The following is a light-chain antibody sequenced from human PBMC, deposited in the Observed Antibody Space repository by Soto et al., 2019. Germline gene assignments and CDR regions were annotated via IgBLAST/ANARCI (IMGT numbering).Light chain of an antibody. V-gene: IGKV3D-15*01. CDR3: QQYDSWPLT. Sequence: EIVMTQSPGTLSVSTEEGATLSCRASQSVDRNLAWYQQTPGQAPRLLIYGASTRPTGIPDRFSGSGSGTEFSLTISSLQSEDFAVYYCQQYDSWPLTFGGGTKVEIK. CDR1: QSVDRN. J-gene: IGKJ4*01. CDR2: GAS.